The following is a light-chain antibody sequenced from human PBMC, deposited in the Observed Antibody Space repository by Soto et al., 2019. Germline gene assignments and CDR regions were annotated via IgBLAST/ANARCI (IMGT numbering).Light chain of an antibody. CDR2: DSS. V-gene: IGKV1-5*01. CDR3: QQYDGYSPQT. Sequence: DIQMTQSPSTLFASVADRVTITCLASQSVRNWLAWYQQKPGRAPQLLIYDSSTLEPGVPSRFRGSGSGTEFTLTINGLQPDDFATYYCQQYDGYSPQTFGQGTKVDIK. J-gene: IGKJ1*01. CDR1: QSVRNW.